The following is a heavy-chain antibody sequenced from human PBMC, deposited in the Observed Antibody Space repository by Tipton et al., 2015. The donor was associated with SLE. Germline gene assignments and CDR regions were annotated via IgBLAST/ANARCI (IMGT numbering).Heavy chain of an antibody. J-gene: IGHJ3*02. CDR3: ARALGITIFGVVIVGSFDI. Sequence: LRLSCTVSGGSISSYYWSWIRQPPGKGLEWIGYIYYSGSTNYNPSLKSRVTISVDTSKNQFSLKLSSVTAADTAVYYCARALGITIFGVVIVGSFDIWGQETMVTVSS. D-gene: IGHD3-3*01. CDR2: IYYSGST. CDR1: GGSISSYY. V-gene: IGHV4-59*01.